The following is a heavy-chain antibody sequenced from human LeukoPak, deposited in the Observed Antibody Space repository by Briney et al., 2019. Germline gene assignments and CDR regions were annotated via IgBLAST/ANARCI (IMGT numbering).Heavy chain of an antibody. CDR3: AKSPQHYYNSEVYYPHNDY. V-gene: IGHV3-30-3*02. Sequence: GGSLRLSCAVSGFTFSTYPMHWVRQAPGKGLEWVAVISYDGSNEYYADSVKGRFTISRDNSKSTLYLQMNSLRTEDTALYYCAKSPQHYYNSEVYYPHNDYWAQAPWSPSP. J-gene: IGHJ4*01. CDR1: GFTFSTYP. CDR2: ISYDGSNE. D-gene: IGHD3-22*01.